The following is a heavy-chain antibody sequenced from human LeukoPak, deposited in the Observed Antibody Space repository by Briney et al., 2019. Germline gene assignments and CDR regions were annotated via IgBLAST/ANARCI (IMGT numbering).Heavy chain of an antibody. Sequence: PGGSLRLSCAASGFTFSNYAMSWVRQAPGKGLEWVSAIGRSGGSIYYTDSGTGRFTISRDNSKNTLYLQMTSLRAEDTAVYYCAKDRSDLPYFTWFGAFDMWGQGTVVTVSS. D-gene: IGHD3-9*01. CDR2: IGRSGGSI. CDR3: AKDRSDLPYFTWFGAFDM. V-gene: IGHV3-23*01. J-gene: IGHJ3*02. CDR1: GFTFSNYA.